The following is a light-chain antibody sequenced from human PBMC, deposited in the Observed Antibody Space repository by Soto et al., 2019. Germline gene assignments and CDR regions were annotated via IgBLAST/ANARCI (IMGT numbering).Light chain of an antibody. Sequence: DIQMTQSPLTVSVSVGDRVTLTCRASQRIRSWVAWYQQKPGKAPKLLVHDASILEGGVPSRFSGTGSGSEFTLTISSLQPDDSATYYCQHYDSYSPWMFGQGTRVEI. V-gene: IGKV1-5*01. CDR2: DAS. J-gene: IGKJ1*01. CDR1: QRIRSW. CDR3: QHYDSYSPWM.